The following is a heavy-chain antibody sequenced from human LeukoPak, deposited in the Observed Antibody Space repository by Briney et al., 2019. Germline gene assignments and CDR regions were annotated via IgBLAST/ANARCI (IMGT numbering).Heavy chain of an antibody. Sequence: PGGSLRLSCAASGFTFSDHYMDWVRQAPGKGLEWVGRIRNKVNSHTTEYAASVKGRFTISRYDSKNSLYLQMNSLKTEDTAVYFCARISDMVDAFDMWGPGTMVIVSS. D-gene: IGHD2-15*01. V-gene: IGHV3-72*01. J-gene: IGHJ3*02. CDR2: IRNKVNSHTT. CDR3: ARISDMVDAFDM. CDR1: GFTFSDHY.